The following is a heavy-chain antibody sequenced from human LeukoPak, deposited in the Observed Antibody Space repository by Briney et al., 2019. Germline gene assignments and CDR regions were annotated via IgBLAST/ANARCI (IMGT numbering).Heavy chain of an antibody. V-gene: IGHV4-59*08. Sequence: SETLSLTCTVSGGSISRYYWSWIRQFPGKGLEWIGYIYYSGSTNYNPSLKSRVTISVDTSKNQFSLKLSSVTAADTAIYYCARHPGPVDFFDSWGQGTLVTVSS. CDR2: IYYSGST. D-gene: IGHD2-8*02. CDR3: ARHPGPVDFFDS. CDR1: GGSISRYY. J-gene: IGHJ4*02.